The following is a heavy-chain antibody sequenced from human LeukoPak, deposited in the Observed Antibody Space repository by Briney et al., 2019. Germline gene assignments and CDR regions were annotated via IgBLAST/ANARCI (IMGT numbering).Heavy chain of an antibody. CDR3: ARDAYYDFWSGYRPNWFDP. J-gene: IGHJ5*02. CDR1: GGTFSSYA. CDR2: ISAYNGNT. V-gene: IGHV1-18*01. D-gene: IGHD3-3*01. Sequence: ASVKVSCKASGGTFSSYAISWVRQAPGQGLEWMGWISAYNGNTNYAQKLQGRVTMTTDTSTCTAYMELRSLRSDDTAVYYCARDAYYDFWSGYRPNWFDPWGQGTLVTVSS.